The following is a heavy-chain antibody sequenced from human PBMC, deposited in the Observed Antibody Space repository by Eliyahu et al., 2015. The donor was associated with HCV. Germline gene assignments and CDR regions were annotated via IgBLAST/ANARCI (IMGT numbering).Heavy chain of an antibody. CDR1: GXNFDXFG. CDR3: TRGVNYYYDSSGYYFQY. Sequence: EVQLVESGGGWVQPGGSLRLSCAGXGXNFDXFGMSWVRQAPGKGLEWLANIKKXGSEKYYAXSVRGRFTVSRDNAKKSLYLEMNSLRDEDTAIYYCTRGVNYYYDSSGYYFQYWGQGTLVTVSS. D-gene: IGHD3-22*01. J-gene: IGHJ1*01. V-gene: IGHV3-7*03. CDR2: IKKXGSEK.